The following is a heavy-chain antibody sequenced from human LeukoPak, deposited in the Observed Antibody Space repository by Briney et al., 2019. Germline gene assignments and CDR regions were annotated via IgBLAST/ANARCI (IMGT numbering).Heavy chain of an antibody. Sequence: ASVKVSCKASGYTFTGYYMHWVRQAPGQGLVCMGWINPNSGGTNYAQKFQGRVTMTRDTSISTAYMELSRLRSDDTAVYYCARVQVAAAGTSYFQHWGQGTLVTVSS. CDR3: ARVQVAAAGTSYFQH. J-gene: IGHJ1*01. CDR2: INPNSGGT. D-gene: IGHD6-13*01. CDR1: GYTFTGYY. V-gene: IGHV1-2*02.